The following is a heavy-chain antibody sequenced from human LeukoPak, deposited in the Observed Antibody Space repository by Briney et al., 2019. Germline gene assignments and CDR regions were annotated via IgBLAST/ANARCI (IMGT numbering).Heavy chain of an antibody. D-gene: IGHD2-2*01. V-gene: IGHV4-34*01. CDR2: INHSGSP. CDR3: ARGAAAINPRYNWFDP. J-gene: IGHJ5*02. Sequence: SETLSLTCAVYGGSFSGYYWRWIRQPPGKGLEWSGEINHSGSPNYNPSLKSRVTISVDTSKNQFSLKLSSVPAADTAVYYCARGAAAINPRYNWFDPWGQGTLVTVSS. CDR1: GGSFSGYY.